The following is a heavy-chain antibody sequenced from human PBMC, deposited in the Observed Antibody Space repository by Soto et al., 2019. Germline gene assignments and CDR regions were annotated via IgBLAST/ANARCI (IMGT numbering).Heavy chain of an antibody. CDR2: IYSSGTT. Sequence: WTWIRQHPGEGLEWIGCIYSSGTTYYNPSLTSRITISMDTSQNQFSLRLSSVTAADTAVYYCATDSSGFDAFDLWGQGKVVTVSS. J-gene: IGHJ3*01. CDR3: ATDSSGFDAFDL. V-gene: IGHV4-31*02. D-gene: IGHD3-22*01.